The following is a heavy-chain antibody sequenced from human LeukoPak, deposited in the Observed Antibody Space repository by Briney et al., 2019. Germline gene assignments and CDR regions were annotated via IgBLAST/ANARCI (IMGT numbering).Heavy chain of an antibody. CDR3: ARGSYFYGSGSFMGSDY. J-gene: IGHJ4*02. V-gene: IGHV1-69*13. CDR1: GGTFSSYA. CDR2: IIPIFGTT. D-gene: IGHD3-10*01. Sequence: SVKVSCKASGGTFSSYAISWVRQAPGQGLEWMGGIIPIFGTTNYAQRFQGRVTITADESTSTAYMELSSLRSEDTAVYYCARGSYFYGSGSFMGSDYWGQGTLVTVSS.